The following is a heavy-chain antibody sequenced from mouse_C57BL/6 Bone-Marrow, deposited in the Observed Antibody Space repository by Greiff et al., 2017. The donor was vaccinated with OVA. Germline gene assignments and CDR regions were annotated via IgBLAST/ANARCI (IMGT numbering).Heavy chain of an antibody. V-gene: IGHV1-19*01. CDR1: GYTFTDYY. D-gene: IGHD2-3*01. Sequence: VQLQQSGPVLVKPGASVKMSCKASGYTFTDYYMNWVKQSHGKSLEWIGVINPYNGGTSYNQKFKGKATLTVDKSSSTAYMELNSLTSEDSAVYYCARWGWLLPLAYWGQGTLVTVSA. J-gene: IGHJ3*01. CDR3: ARWGWLLPLAY. CDR2: INPYNGGT.